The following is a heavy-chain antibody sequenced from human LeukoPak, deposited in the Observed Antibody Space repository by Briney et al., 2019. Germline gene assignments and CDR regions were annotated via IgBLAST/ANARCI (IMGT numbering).Heavy chain of an antibody. CDR2: IIPIFGTA. CDR3: ARGGGYCSGGSCPWYYYGMDV. J-gene: IGHJ6*04. V-gene: IGHV1-69*13. D-gene: IGHD2-15*01. Sequence: ASVKVSCKASGYTFTSYDINWVRQATGQGLEWMGGIIPIFGTANYAQKFQGRVTITADESTSTAYMELSSLRSEDTAVHYCARGGGYCSGGSCPWYYYGMDVWGKGTTVTVSS. CDR1: GYTFTSYD.